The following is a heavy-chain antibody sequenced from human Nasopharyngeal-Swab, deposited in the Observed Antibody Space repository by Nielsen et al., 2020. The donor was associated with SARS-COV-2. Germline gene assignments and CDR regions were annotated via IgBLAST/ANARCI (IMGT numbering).Heavy chain of an antibody. D-gene: IGHD5-24*01. J-gene: IGHJ6*02. CDR2: INHNERT. Sequence: SETLSLTCSVSGGSFNGFYWNWIRQAPGKGLEWIGEINHNERTNYNPSLKSRIAMLVDTSNNRVSLKLTSLTATDTAVYYCARAGRVGDAYTGLDVWGQGTTVTVSS. V-gene: IGHV4-34*01. CDR3: ARAGRVGDAYTGLDV. CDR1: GGSFNGFY.